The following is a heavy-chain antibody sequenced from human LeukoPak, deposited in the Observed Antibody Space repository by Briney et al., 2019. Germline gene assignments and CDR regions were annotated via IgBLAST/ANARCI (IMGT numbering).Heavy chain of an antibody. CDR3: ARYSGRYFFDY. J-gene: IGHJ4*02. V-gene: IGHV4-4*07. Sequence: SETLSLTCTVFGGSFTSYYWSWIRQPAGEGLEWIGRIYTSGNTDYNPSLKSRVTISLDKSKNQFSLNVNSVTAADTAVYYFARYSGRYFFDYWGQGTLVTVSS. CDR2: IYTSGNT. CDR1: GGSFTSYY. D-gene: IGHD5-12*01.